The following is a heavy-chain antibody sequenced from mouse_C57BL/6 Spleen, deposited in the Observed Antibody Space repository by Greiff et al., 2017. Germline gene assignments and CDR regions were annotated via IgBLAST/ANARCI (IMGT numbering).Heavy chain of an antibody. Sequence: QVQLKQSGAELVRPGTSVKMSCKASGYTFTNYWIGWAKQRPGHGLEWIGDIYPGGGYTNYNEKFKGKATLTADKSSSTAYMQFSSLTSEDSAIYYCARGGGKGWYFDVWGTWTTVTVSS. CDR1: GYTFTNYW. CDR3: ARGGGKGWYFDV. CDR2: IYPGGGYT. J-gene: IGHJ1*03. D-gene: IGHD1-1*02. V-gene: IGHV1-63*01.